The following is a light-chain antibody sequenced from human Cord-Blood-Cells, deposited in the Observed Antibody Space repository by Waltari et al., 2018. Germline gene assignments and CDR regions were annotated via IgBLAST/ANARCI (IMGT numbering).Light chain of an antibody. Sequence: QSALTHPASVSGSPGQSIPIPCTGTSSDVGGYNYVSWYHQHPGKAPKLMIYDVSKRPSGVSNRFSGSKSGNTASLTISGLQAEDEADYYCSSYTSSSTPHYVFGTGTKVTVL. CDR1: SSDVGGYNY. V-gene: IGLV2-14*01. CDR3: SSYTSSSTPHYV. J-gene: IGLJ1*01. CDR2: DVS.